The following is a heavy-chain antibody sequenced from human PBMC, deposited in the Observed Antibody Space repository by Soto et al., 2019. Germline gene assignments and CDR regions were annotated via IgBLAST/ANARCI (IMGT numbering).Heavy chain of an antibody. D-gene: IGHD5-12*01. CDR2: ISYDGSNK. J-gene: IGHJ6*02. CDR1: GFTFSSYG. Sequence: QVQLVESGGGVVQPGRSLRLSCAASGFTFSSYGMHWVRQAPGKGLEWVAVISYDGSNKYYADSVKGRFTISRDNSKNTLYVQMNGQRAEETAVYYCVKAKYSGEDSAAGYYYYYGMDVWGQGTTVTVSS. CDR3: VKAKYSGEDSAAGYYYYYGMDV. V-gene: IGHV3-30*18.